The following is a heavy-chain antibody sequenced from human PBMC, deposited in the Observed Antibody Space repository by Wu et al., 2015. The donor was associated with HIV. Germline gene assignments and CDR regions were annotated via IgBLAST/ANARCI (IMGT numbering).Heavy chain of an antibody. Sequence: QVQVLQSEAEMKKPGSSVKISCEVSDESFSNYAIHWVRQVPGQGLEWLGGVIPMFRKAKYAQTFQGRVTITADESASTAYMEVSRLTSDDTAVYYCARRPPHQFYMDVWGKGTTVTVSS. CDR3: ARRPPHQFYMDV. D-gene: IGHD1-14*01. CDR2: VIPMFRKA. J-gene: IGHJ6*03. CDR1: DESFSNYA. V-gene: IGHV1-69*12.